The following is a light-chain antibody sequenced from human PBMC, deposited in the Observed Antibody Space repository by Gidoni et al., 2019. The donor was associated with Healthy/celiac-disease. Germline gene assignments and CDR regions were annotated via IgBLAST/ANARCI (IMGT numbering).Light chain of an antibody. CDR1: QSVSSY. CDR3: QKRSNWPLFT. J-gene: IGKJ2*01. V-gene: IGKV3-11*01. Sequence: IVLTQPPATLSLSPGDRATLSCRASQSVSSYLAWYQQKPGQAPRLLIYDASNRATGIPARFSGSGSGTDFTLTISSLEAEDFAVYYCQKRSNWPLFTFGQGTKLEIK. CDR2: DAS.